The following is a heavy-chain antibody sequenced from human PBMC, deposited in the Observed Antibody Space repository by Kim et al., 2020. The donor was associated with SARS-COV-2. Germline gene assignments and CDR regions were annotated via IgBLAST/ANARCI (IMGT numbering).Heavy chain of an antibody. CDR3: FCCTWCYINDY. D-gene: IGHD2-8*01. CDR1: DYSFSGSG. CDR2: INTKKGYI. J-gene: IGHJ4*02. V-gene: IGHV1-18*01. Sequence: ASVKVSCKTSDYSFSGSGFSWMRQAPGQGLEWMGWINTKKGYIKYVQKFQDRVTMTTHSSTTTVYMELRSLKPDDTAVFFFFCCTWCYINDYWVPVTLVT.